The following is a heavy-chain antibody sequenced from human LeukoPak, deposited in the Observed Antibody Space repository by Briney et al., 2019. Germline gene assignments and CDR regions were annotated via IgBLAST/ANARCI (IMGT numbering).Heavy chain of an antibody. CDR1: GFTFSNFG. V-gene: IGHV3-48*02. CDR3: ARDLNWSFDY. CDR2: ISTSSTTI. D-gene: IGHD1-20*01. Sequence: GGSLRLSCAASGFTFSNFGMSWVRQAPGKGLEWVSYISTSSTTIYYADSVKGRFTISRDNAKNSLYLQMNSLRDEDTAVYYCARDLNWSFDYWGQGSLVTVSS. J-gene: IGHJ4*02.